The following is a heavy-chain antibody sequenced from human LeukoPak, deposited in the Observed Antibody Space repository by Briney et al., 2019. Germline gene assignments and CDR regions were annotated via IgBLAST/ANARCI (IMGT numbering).Heavy chain of an antibody. J-gene: IGHJ4*02. CDR2: ISGSGGST. CDR3: ARATYLVSTSLLDY. CDR1: EFTFRSYA. V-gene: IGHV3-23*01. D-gene: IGHD5/OR15-5a*01. Sequence: GGSLRLSCVASEFTFRSYAMSWVRQAAGKGLEWVSAISGSGGSTFYSDSVKGRFTISRDNSKKTLYLQMNSLRAEDTAVYYCARATYLVSTSLLDYWGQGTLVTVSS.